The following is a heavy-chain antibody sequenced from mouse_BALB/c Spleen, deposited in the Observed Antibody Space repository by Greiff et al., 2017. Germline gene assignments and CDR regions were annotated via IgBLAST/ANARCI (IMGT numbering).Heavy chain of an antibody. CDR3: ARAYYGLAY. Sequence: QVQLQQSGAELARPGASVKLSCKASGYTFTDYYINWVKQRTGQGLEWIGEIYPGSGNTYYNEKFKGKATLTADKSSSTAYMQLSSLTSEDSAVYFCARAYYGLAYWGQGTLVTVSA. J-gene: IGHJ3*01. V-gene: IGHV1-77*01. D-gene: IGHD1-2*01. CDR2: IYPGSGNT. CDR1: GYTFTDYY.